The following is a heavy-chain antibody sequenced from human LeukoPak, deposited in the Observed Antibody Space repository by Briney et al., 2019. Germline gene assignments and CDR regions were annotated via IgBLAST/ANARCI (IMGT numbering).Heavy chain of an antibody. CDR3: ATYNWNCVGGSYWFDP. J-gene: IGHJ5*02. Sequence: GASVKVSCKVSGYTLTELSMHWVRQAPGKGLEWMGGFDPEDGETIYAQKFQGRVTMTEDTSTDTAYMELSSLRSEDTAVYYCATYNWNCVGGSYWFDPWGQGTLVTVSS. CDR2: FDPEDGET. CDR1: GYTLTELS. D-gene: IGHD1-7*01. V-gene: IGHV1-24*01.